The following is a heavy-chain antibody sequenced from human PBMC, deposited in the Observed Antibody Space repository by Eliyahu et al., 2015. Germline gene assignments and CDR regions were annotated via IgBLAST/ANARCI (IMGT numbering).Heavy chain of an antibody. J-gene: IGHJ4*02. D-gene: IGHD2-15*01. CDR1: GXSITSYH. CDR2: IQYSXST. CDR3: ARAQYSKAFDY. V-gene: IGHV4-59*01. Sequence: QVQLQESGPGLVKPSETLSLTCPXXGXSITSYHWXWIRKSPGKGLEWIGYIQYSXSTNYNPSLKSRVTISADTSKNQFSLKLSSVTAADTAVYYCARAQYSKAFDYWGQGTLVIVSS.